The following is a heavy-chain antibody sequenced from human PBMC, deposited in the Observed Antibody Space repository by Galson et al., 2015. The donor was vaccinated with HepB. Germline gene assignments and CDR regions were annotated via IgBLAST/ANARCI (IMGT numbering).Heavy chain of an antibody. CDR1: GFTFSSYG. J-gene: IGHJ4*02. CDR2: ISYDGSNK. D-gene: IGHD1-1*01. CDR3: AKDLDDGIDY. V-gene: IGHV3-30*18. Sequence: SLRLSCAASGFTFSSYGMHWVRQAPGKGLEWVAVISYDGSNKYYADSVKGRFTISRDNSKNTLYLQMNSLRAEDTAVYYCAKDLDDGIDYWGQGTLVTVSS.